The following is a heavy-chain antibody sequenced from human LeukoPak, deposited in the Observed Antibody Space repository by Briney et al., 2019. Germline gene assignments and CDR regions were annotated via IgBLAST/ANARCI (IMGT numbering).Heavy chain of an antibody. CDR1: GGSISSGSYY. J-gene: IGHJ5*02. V-gene: IGHV4-61*02. CDR3: ARDGLRYFEGFDP. CDR2: IYTSGST. Sequence: SETLSLTCTVSGGSISSGSYYWSWIRQPAGTGLEWIGRIYTSGSTNYNPSPKSRVTISVDTSKNQFSLKLSSVTAAVTAVYYCARDGLRYFEGFDPWGQGTLVTVSS. D-gene: IGHD3-9*01.